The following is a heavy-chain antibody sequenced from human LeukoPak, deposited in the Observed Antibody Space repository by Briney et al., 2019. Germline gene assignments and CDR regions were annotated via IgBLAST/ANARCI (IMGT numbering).Heavy chain of an antibody. CDR2: IGRDGSTK. V-gene: IGHV3-30*02. CDR3: AKDGEWTFDI. J-gene: IGHJ3*02. CDR1: GFTFTISG. Sequence: GGSLRLSCAASGFTFTISGMHWVRQAPGEGLEWVAFIGRDGSTKYYADSVKGRSTISGDSSYHTAFLQMNSLRADDTAIYYCAKDGEWTFDIWGQGTMVTVSS. D-gene: IGHD3-3*01.